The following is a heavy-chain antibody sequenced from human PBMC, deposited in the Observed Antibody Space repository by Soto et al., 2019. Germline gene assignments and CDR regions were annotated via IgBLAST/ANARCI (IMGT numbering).Heavy chain of an antibody. CDR2: ISAYNGDT. J-gene: IGHJ4*02. Sequence: ASVKVSCKASGYTFTSYVYAWVRQAPGQGLEWMGWISAYNGDTNYAQKFQDRVTPTTDTSTTTAHMELRNLGSDDTAVYYCARSGAYCTSINCLFDSFWGLGTLVTVSS. V-gene: IGHV1-18*01. D-gene: IGHD2-8*01. CDR3: ARSGAYCTSINCLFDSF. CDR1: GYTFTSYV.